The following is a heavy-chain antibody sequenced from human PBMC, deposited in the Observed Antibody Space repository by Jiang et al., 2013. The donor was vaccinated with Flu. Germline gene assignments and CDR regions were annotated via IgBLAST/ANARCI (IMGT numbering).Heavy chain of an antibody. CDR1: GGSISSSSYY. CDR3: ARRYYDSSGYYYFDY. D-gene: IGHD3-22*01. J-gene: IGHJ4*02. V-gene: IGHV4-39*07. Sequence: PGLVKPSETLSLTCTVSGGSISSSSYYWGWIRQPPGKGLEWIGSIYYSGSTYYNPSLKSRVTISVDTSKNQFSLKLSSVTAADTAVYYCARRYYDSSGYYYFDYWGQGTLVTVSS. CDR2: IYYSGST.